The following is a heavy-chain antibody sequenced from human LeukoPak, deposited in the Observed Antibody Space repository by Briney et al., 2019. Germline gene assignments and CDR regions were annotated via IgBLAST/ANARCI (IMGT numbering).Heavy chain of an antibody. CDR2: INRVGGEI. V-gene: IGHV3-7*03. Sequence: GGSLRLSCAASGLTLSHYYMTWVRQAPGKGLEWVANINRVGGEIYYVDSVKGRFTISRDNVKNSLYLEMNSLRVEDTAVYYCARVGYDWNGMDVWGQGTTVTVSS. CDR3: ARVGYDWNGMDV. D-gene: IGHD1-20*01. J-gene: IGHJ6*02. CDR1: GLTLSHYY.